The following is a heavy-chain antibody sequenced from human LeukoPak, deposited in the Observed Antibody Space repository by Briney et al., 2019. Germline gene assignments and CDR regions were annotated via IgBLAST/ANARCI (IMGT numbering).Heavy chain of an antibody. Sequence: PSETLSLTCTVSGGSISSGDYYWSWIRQPPGKGLEWIGYIYYSGSTYYNPSLKSRVTISVDTSKNQFSLKLSSVTAADTAVYYCAREGYCSSTSCYTDAFDIWGQGTMVTVSS. D-gene: IGHD2-2*02. V-gene: IGHV4-30-4*02. CDR2: IYYSGST. CDR3: AREGYCSSTSCYTDAFDI. CDR1: GGSISSGDYY. J-gene: IGHJ3*02.